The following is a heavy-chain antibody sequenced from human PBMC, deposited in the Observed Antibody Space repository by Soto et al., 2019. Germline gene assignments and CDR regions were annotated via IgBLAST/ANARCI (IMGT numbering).Heavy chain of an antibody. Sequence: GGSLRLSCAASGFTFSSYSMNWVRQAPGKGLEWVSYISSSSSTIYYADSVKGRFTISRDNAKNSLYLQMNSLRDEDTAVYYCASQHDYSNSHYYYYYGMDVWGQGTTVTVSS. CDR3: ASQHDYSNSHYYYYYGMDV. V-gene: IGHV3-48*02. J-gene: IGHJ6*02. CDR2: ISSSSSTI. CDR1: GFTFSSYS. D-gene: IGHD4-4*01.